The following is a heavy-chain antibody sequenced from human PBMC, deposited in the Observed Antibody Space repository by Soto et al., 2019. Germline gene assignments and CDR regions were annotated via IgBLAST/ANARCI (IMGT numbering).Heavy chain of an antibody. V-gene: IGHV4-59*08. Sequence: QVQLQESGPGLVKPSETLSLTCTVSGGSISSYYWSWIRQPPGKGLEWIGYIYYSGSTNYNPSLKSRVTISVDTSKNQFSLKLSSVTAADTAVHYCARRYYGSGKEDYYYMDVWGKGTTVTVSS. CDR1: GGSISSYY. D-gene: IGHD3-10*01. J-gene: IGHJ6*03. CDR2: IYYSGST. CDR3: ARRYYGSGKEDYYYMDV.